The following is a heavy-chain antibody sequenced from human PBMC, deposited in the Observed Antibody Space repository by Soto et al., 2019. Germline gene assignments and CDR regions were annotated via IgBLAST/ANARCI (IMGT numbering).Heavy chain of an antibody. CDR3: ARDGALKPFSS. CDR1: GFTFSNYN. D-gene: IGHD3-10*01. Sequence: GGSLRLSCVASGFTFSNYNMNWVRQAPGKGLEWVSHISGTGVYIHYADAVKGRFTISRDNAKSSVYLQMNSLRAEDTAVYYCARDGALKPFSSWGQGALVTVSS. J-gene: IGHJ5*02. CDR2: ISGTGVYI. V-gene: IGHV3-21*01.